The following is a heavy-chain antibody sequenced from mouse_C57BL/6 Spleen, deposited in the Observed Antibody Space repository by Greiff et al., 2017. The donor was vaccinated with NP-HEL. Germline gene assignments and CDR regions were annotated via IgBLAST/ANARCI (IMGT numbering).Heavy chain of an antibody. V-gene: IGHV1-82*01. J-gene: IGHJ2*01. CDR1: GYAFSSSW. CDR2: IYPGDGDT. Sequence: VQLQQSGPELVKPGASVKISCKASGYAFSSSWMNWVKQRPGKGLEWIGRIYPGDGDTNYNGKFKGKATLTADKSSSTAYMQLSSLTSEDSAVYLCAPTAQATDYWGQGTTLTVSS. CDR3: APTAQATDY. D-gene: IGHD3-2*02.